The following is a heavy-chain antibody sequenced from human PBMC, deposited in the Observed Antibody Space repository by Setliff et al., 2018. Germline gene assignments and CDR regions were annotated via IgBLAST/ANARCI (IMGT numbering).Heavy chain of an antibody. D-gene: IGHD3-22*01. J-gene: IGHJ6*03. V-gene: IGHV1-69*05. CDR2: TIPIFGTT. Sequence: ASVKVSCKASGGIFSSYGISWVRQAPGQGLEWMGGTIPIFGTTDYAQKFQGRVTIITDESTSTAFMQLSSLRSEDTAVYYCVREGVDSRSSTDYRYYMDVWGRGTTVTVSS. CDR3: VREGVDSRSSTDYRYYMDV. CDR1: GGIFSSYG.